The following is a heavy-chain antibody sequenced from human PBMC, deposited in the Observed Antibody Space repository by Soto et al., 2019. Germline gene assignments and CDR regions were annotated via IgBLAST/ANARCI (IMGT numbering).Heavy chain of an antibody. Sequence: ASVKVSCKESGGTSRSCVISWVRQAPGQGLEWMGWISAYNGNTNYAQKLQGRVTMTTDTSTSTAYMELRSLRSDDTAVYYCARGYAPTNWFDPWGQGTLVTVSS. CDR3: ARGYAPTNWFDP. D-gene: IGHD5-18*01. CDR1: GGTSRSCV. CDR2: ISAYNGNT. V-gene: IGHV1-18*01. J-gene: IGHJ5*02.